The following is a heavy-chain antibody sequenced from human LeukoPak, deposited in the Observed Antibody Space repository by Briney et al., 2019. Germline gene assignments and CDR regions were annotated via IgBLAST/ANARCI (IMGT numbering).Heavy chain of an antibody. J-gene: IGHJ3*02. CDR2: ISGSCGST. CDR1: GFTFSSYA. Sequence: GGSLRLSCAAAGFTFSSYAMCLVRQAPGKGLEWVSAISGSCGSTYYADSVKGRFTISRDNSKNTLYLQMNSLRAEDTAVYYCAKSVIYPDAFDIWGQGTMVTVSS. CDR3: AKSVIYPDAFDI. D-gene: IGHD2/OR15-2a*01. V-gene: IGHV3-23*01.